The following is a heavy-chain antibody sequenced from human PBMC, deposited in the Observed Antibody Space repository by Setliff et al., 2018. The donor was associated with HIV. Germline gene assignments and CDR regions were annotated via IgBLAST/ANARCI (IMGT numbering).Heavy chain of an antibody. CDR1: GYTLTDFY. D-gene: IGHD3-16*01. CDR2: VDPDDGET. V-gene: IGHV1-69-2*01. CDR3: ARLKL. Sequence: GASVKVSCKASGYTLTDFYIHWVQQVPGKGLEWMGRVDPDDGETIYAEKFQDRVTISADTSTDTAYLELSSLRSDDTAVYYCARLKLWGQETLVTVSS. J-gene: IGHJ4*02.